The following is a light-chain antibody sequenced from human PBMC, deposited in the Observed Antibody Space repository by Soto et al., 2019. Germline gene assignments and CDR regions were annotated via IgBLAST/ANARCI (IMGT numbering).Light chain of an antibody. CDR1: QSISSW. J-gene: IGKJ4*01. CDR2: DAS. Sequence: DIQMTQSPSTLSASVGARFTITCRASQSISSWLAWCQQKPGKAPKLLICDASSLESGTPSRFSGRRSGTQFTLTINGLQPDDFATYYCQQYDNYKPLTFGGGTKVDIK. CDR3: QQYDNYKPLT. V-gene: IGKV1-5*01.